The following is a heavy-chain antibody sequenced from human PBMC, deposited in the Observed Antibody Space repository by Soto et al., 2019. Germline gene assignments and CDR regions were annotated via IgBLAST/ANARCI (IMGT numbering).Heavy chain of an antibody. D-gene: IGHD3-3*01. CDR3: ARRRSGTPEGFDV. J-gene: IGHJ3*01. CDR1: GYTFTGYY. Sequence: ASVKVSCKASGYTFTGYYMHWVRQAPGQGLEWMGIINPSGGSTSYAQKFQGRVTMTRDTSTSTVYMELSSLRSEDTALYYCARRRSGTPEGFDVWGQGTMVTVSS. V-gene: IGHV1-46*01. CDR2: INPSGGST.